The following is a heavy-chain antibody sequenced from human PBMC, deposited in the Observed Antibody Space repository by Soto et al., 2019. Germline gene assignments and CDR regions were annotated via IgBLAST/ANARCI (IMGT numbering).Heavy chain of an antibody. J-gene: IGHJ5*02. D-gene: IGHD2-2*01. CDR1: GGTXISYA. V-gene: IGHV1-69*13. Sequence: GXSXNVSLKASGGTXISYAISWVRQAPRQGLEWIGGIIPIFCTANYAQKFQGRVTITADESTSTAYMELSSLRSEDTAVYYCARTIVVVPAAIYHWFDPWGQGTLGTVS. CDR2: IIPIFCTA. CDR3: ARTIVVVPAAIYHWFDP.